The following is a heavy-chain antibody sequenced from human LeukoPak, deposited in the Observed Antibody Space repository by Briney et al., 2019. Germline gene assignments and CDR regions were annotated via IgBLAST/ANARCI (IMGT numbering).Heavy chain of an antibody. J-gene: IGHJ5*02. CDR2: IYHSGST. V-gene: IGHV4-4*02. CDR1: GGSVSSGTW. CDR3: VYHYGFSFDP. D-gene: IGHD3-3*01. Sequence: PSGTLSLTCALSGGSVSSGTWWSWVRPPPEKGLEWIGQIYHSGSTNYNPSLKSRVAISIDKSKSQFSLELSSVTAADTAVYYCVYHYGFSFDPWGQGTLVTVSS.